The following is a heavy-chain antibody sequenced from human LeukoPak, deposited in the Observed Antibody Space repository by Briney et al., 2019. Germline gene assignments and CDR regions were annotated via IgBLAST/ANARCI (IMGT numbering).Heavy chain of an antibody. CDR1: GGSISSSSYY. Sequence: SETLSLTCTVSGGSISSSSYYWGWIRQPPGKGLEWIGSIYYSGSTNYNPSLKSRVTISVDTSKNQFSLKLSSVTAADTAVYYCARHSAYCSSTSCYRVRYFQHWGQGTLVTVSS. D-gene: IGHD2-2*02. V-gene: IGHV4-39*01. CDR2: IYYSGST. J-gene: IGHJ1*01. CDR3: ARHSAYCSSTSCYRVRYFQH.